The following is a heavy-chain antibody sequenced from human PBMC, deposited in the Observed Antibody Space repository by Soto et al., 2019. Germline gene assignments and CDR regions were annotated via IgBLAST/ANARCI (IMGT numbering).Heavy chain of an antibody. CDR2: ISYDGSNK. V-gene: IGHV3-30-3*01. CDR3: ASGDSSSGNYYYYYGMDV. J-gene: IGHJ6*02. D-gene: IGHD6-6*01. CDR1: GFTFSSYA. Sequence: GGSLRLSCAASGFTFSSYAMHWVRQAPGKGLEWVAVISYDGSNKYYADSVKGRFTISRDNSKNTLYLQMNSLRAEDTAVYYCASGDSSSGNYYYYYGMDVWGQGTTVTVSS.